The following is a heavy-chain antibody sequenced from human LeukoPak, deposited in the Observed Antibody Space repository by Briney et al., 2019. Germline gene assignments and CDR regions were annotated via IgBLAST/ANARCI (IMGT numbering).Heavy chain of an antibody. D-gene: IGHD6-13*01. V-gene: IGHV4-59*08. CDR2: MYYSGST. Sequence: PSQTLSLTCTVSSGSLSRYYWSWIPQPPGKGLEWIGYMYYSGSTNYNPSLKSRVTISVDTSKNQFSLKLSSVTAADTAVYYCASTIAAAATPRFDYWGQGTLVTVSS. J-gene: IGHJ4*02. CDR3: ASTIAAAATPRFDY. CDR1: SGSLSRYY.